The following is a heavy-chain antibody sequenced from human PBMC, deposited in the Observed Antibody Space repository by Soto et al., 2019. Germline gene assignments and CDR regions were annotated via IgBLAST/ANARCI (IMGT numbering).Heavy chain of an antibody. CDR2: IYYSGST. J-gene: IGHJ5*02. CDR1: GGSISSYY. V-gene: IGHV4-59*01. Sequence: PSETLSLTCTVSGGSISSYYWSWIRQPPGKGLEWMGYIYYSGSTNYNPSLKSRVTISVDTSKNQFSLKLSSVTAADTAVYYCARGVDSSGYPNWFDPWGQGTLVTVSS. CDR3: ARGVDSSGYPNWFDP. D-gene: IGHD3-22*01.